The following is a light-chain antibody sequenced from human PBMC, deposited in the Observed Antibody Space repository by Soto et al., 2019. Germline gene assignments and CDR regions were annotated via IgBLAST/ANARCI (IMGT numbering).Light chain of an antibody. CDR1: NSNLGAGYD. Sequence: QSVLTQPRSVSGVPGQRVTISCTGNNSNLGAGYDVHWYQQLPGAAPKLVVFGNRNRPSGVPERFSGSKSGTSASLAITGLQAEDEADYYCQAYDYSLTAFVFGGGTKLTVL. J-gene: IGLJ3*02. CDR3: QAYDYSLTAFV. CDR2: GNR. V-gene: IGLV1-40*01.